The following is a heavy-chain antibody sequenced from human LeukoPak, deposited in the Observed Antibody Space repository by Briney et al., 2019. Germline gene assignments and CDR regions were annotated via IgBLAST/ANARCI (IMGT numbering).Heavy chain of an antibody. CDR1: GFTFSSYA. Sequence: GGSLRLSCAASGFTFSSYAMHWVRQAPGKGLEWVAVISYDGSNKYYADSVKGRFTISRDNSKNTLYLQMNSLRAEDTAVYYCAKNIGGFDYWGQGTLVTVSS. D-gene: IGHD4-23*01. CDR2: ISYDGSNK. J-gene: IGHJ4*02. CDR3: AKNIGGFDY. V-gene: IGHV3-30*04.